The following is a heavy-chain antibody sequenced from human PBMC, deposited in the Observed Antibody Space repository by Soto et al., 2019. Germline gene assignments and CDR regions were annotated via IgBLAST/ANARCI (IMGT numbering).Heavy chain of an antibody. J-gene: IGHJ4*02. D-gene: IGHD5-12*01. CDR3: AREILVATIALRTGFDY. V-gene: IGHV1-2*02. CDR2: INPNSGGT. Sequence: ASVKVSCKASGYTFTGYYMHWVRQAPGQGLEWMGWINPNSGGTNYAQKFQGRVTMTRDTSISTAYMELNSLGPEDTSVYYCAREILVATIALRTGFDYWGQGTLVTVSS. CDR1: GYTFTGYY.